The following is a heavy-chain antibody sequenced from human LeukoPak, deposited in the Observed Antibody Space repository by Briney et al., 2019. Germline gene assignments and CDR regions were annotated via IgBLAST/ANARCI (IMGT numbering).Heavy chain of an antibody. CDR2: INEGGSEN. CDR1: GFTFRNYW. CDR3: AKGAGYCSSTTCYYYYYGMDV. D-gene: IGHD2-2*01. J-gene: IGHJ6*02. V-gene: IGHV3-7*03. Sequence: GGSLRLSCGASGFTFRNYWMSWVRQTPGKGLEWVANINEGGSENKHVDSVKGRFTISRDISKNTLYLQVNSLRAEDTAVYYCAKGAGYCSSTTCYYYYYGMDVWGQGTPVTVSS.